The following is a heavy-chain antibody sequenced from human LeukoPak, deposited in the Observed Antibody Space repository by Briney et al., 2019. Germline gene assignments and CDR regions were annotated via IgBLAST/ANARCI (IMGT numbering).Heavy chain of an antibody. V-gene: IGHV3-20*04. Sequence: GGSLRLSCAASGFTFDDYGMSWVRQAPGKGLEWVSGISSDGSSTTYADSVKGRFTISRDNAKNTLYLQMNSLRAEDTAVYYCAELGITMIGGVWGKGTTVTISS. CDR1: GFTFDDYG. D-gene: IGHD3-10*02. CDR2: ISSDGSST. J-gene: IGHJ6*04. CDR3: AELGITMIGGV.